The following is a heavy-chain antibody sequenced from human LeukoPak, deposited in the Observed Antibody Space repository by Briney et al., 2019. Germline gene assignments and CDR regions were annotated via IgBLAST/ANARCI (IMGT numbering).Heavy chain of an antibody. CDR2: IYSSGST. V-gene: IGHV4-4*07. Sequence: SETLSLTCTVSGGSMSDYYWSWIRQPAGKGLERIGRIYSSGSTIYSPSLKSRVTMSVDTSKNQFSLKLNSVTAADTAVYFCARGFGSSWYYFDHWGQGTLVTVSS. CDR1: GGSMSDYY. J-gene: IGHJ4*02. CDR3: ARGFGSSWYYFDH. D-gene: IGHD6-13*01.